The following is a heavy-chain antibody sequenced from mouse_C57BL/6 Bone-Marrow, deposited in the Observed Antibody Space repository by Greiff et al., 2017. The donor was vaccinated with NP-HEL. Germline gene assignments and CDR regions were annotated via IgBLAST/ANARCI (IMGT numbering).Heavy chain of an antibody. CDR1: GYTFTSYG. D-gene: IGHD2-5*01. J-gene: IGHJ4*01. V-gene: IGHV1-81*01. CDR2: IYPRSGNT. CDR3: ARTDYSNYVRGGAMDY. Sequence: QVQLQQSGAELARPGASVKLSCKASGYTFTSYGISWVKQRTGQGLEWIGEIYPRSGNTYYNEKFKGKATLTADKSSSTAYMELRSLTSEDSAVYFCARTDYSNYVRGGAMDYWGQGTSVTVSS.